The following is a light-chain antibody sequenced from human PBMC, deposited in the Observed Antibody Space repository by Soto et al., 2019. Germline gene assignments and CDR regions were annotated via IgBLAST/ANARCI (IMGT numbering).Light chain of an antibody. V-gene: IGKV3-20*01. CDR3: QQYGSSPRT. J-gene: IGKJ1*01. Sequence: EIVLTQSPGTLSLSPGERATLSCRASQSVTSSYFAWYQQKPGQAPRLLIFGASSRATGIPDRFSGSGSGTDFTLTISRREPEDFAVYYCQQYGSSPRTFGQGTKVEIK. CDR1: QSVTSSY. CDR2: GAS.